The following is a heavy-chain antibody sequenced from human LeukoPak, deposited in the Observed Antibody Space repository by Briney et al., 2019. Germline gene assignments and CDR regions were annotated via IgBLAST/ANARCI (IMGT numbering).Heavy chain of an antibody. V-gene: IGHV4-31*03. J-gene: IGHJ4*02. Sequence: PSETLSLTCSVSGGSISSGGYYWSWIRQHRGKGLEWIGYIYYSGSTYYNPSFKSRVTISVDTSKNQFSLKLSSVTAADTAVYYCARDRYGTYFDYWGQGILVTVSS. CDR3: ARDRYGTYFDY. D-gene: IGHD5-18*01. CDR2: IYYSGST. CDR1: GGSISSGGYY.